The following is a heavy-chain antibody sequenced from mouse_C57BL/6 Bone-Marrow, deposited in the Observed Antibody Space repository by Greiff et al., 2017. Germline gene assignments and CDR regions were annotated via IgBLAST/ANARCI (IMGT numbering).Heavy chain of an antibody. CDR1: GYTFTSYW. V-gene: IGHV1-55*01. CDR2: IYPGSGST. D-gene: IGHD1-1*01. J-gene: IGHJ2*01. Sequence: QVQLQQPGAELVKPGASVKMSCKASGYTFTSYWITWVKQRPGQGLEWIGDIYPGSGSTNYNEKFKSKATLTVDTSSSTAYMQLSSLTSEDSAVYYCAREIDYYGSSYCFDYWGQGTTLTVSS. CDR3: AREIDYYGSSYCFDY.